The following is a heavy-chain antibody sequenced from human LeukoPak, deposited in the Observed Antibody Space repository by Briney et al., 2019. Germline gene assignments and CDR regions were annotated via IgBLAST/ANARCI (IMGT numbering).Heavy chain of an antibody. CDR2: FDPEDGET. Sequence: ASVKVSCKVSGYTLTELSVHWVRQAPGKGLEWMGGFDPEDGETIYAQKFQGRVTMTEDTSTDTAYMELSSLRSEDTAVYYCATPRYYYDSSGYYAWGQGTLVTVSS. CDR3: ATPRYYYDSSGYYA. V-gene: IGHV1-24*01. D-gene: IGHD3-22*01. CDR1: GYTLTELS. J-gene: IGHJ5*02.